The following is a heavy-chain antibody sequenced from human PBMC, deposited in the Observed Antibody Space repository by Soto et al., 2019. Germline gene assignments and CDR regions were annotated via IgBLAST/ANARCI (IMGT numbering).Heavy chain of an antibody. Sequence: SETLSLTCTVSGASISRSSYYWGWSRQTPGRGLEWIGSIHDSGSSYYNPSLKSRAIISVDTSKNQFSLKMSSVTAADTALYYCVRQRGSCHGGSCYPLNWFHPWGQGALVTVSS. D-gene: IGHD2-15*01. CDR3: VRQRGSCHGGSCYPLNWFHP. CDR1: GASISRSSYY. J-gene: IGHJ5*02. CDR2: IHDSGSS. V-gene: IGHV4-39*01.